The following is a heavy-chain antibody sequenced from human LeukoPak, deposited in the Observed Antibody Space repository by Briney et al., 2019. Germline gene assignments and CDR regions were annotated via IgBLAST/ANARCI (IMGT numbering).Heavy chain of an antibody. CDR2: IYYSGST. V-gene: IGHV4-59*08. D-gene: IGHD5-24*01. Sequence: PSETLSLTCTVSGGSISFYYWSWIRQPPGKGLEWIGYIYYSGSTNYNPSLKSRVTISVDTSKNQFSLKLTSVTAADTAVYYCARQVEMATIYFDYWGQGTLVTVSS. CDR1: GGSISFYY. CDR3: ARQVEMATIYFDY. J-gene: IGHJ4*02.